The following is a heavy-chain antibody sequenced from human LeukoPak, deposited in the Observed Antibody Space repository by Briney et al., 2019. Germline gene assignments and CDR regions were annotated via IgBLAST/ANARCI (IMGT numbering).Heavy chain of an antibody. J-gene: IGHJ4*02. D-gene: IGHD3-10*01. V-gene: IGHV4-34*01. CDR3: SRHRGYYYGSESYFKEKNRYYFDY. Sequence: SETLSLTCAVYGGSFSGYYWSWIRQPPGKGLEWIGEINHSGSTNYNPSLKSRVTISLDTSKNQFSLRLRSATAADTAVYYCSRHRGYYYGSESYFKEKNRYYFDYWGQGTLVTVSS. CDR1: GGSFSGYY. CDR2: INHSGST.